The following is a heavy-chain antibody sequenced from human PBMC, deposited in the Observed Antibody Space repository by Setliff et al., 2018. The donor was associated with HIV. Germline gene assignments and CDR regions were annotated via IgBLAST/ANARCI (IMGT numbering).Heavy chain of an antibody. D-gene: IGHD5-18*01. Sequence: PSETLSLTCTVSGYSIKSGYYWGWIRQPPGKGLEWIGSFYHSGSTYYNPSLKSRVTMSLDRSKNQFSLKLNSVTAADTAVYFCARAPGYSYSFYFDSWGQGTLVTVSS. CDR2: FYHSGST. J-gene: IGHJ4*02. V-gene: IGHV4-38-2*02. CDR1: GYSIKSGYY. CDR3: ARAPGYSYSFYFDS.